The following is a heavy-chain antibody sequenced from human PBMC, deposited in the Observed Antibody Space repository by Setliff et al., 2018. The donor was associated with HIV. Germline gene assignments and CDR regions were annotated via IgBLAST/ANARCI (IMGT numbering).Heavy chain of an antibody. D-gene: IGHD5-18*01. CDR1: RFTFNDYW. V-gene: IGHV3-66*02. CDR2: IYSGGST. Sequence: PGGSLRLSCVASRFTFNDYWMSWVRQAPGKGLEWVSVIYSGGSTYYADSVKGRFTISRDNSKNTLYLQMNSLRAEDTAVYYCARDQWGYSYGYYYYYYMDVWGKGTTVTVSS. J-gene: IGHJ6*03. CDR3: ARDQWGYSYGYYYYYYMDV.